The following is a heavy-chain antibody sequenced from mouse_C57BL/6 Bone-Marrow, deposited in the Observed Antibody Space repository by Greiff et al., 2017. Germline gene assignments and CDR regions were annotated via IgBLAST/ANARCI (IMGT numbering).Heavy chain of an antibody. D-gene: IGHD2-3*01. CDR3: ARSAWLLRRYYFDY. J-gene: IGHJ2*01. CDR2: IYPGSGNT. CDR1: GYTFTDYY. V-gene: IGHV1-76*01. Sequence: VQLQQSGAELVRPGASVKLSCKASGYTFTDYYINWVKQRPGQGLEWIARIYPGSGNTYYNEKFKGKATLTAEQSSSTAYMQLSSLTSEDSAVYFCARSAWLLRRYYFDYWGQGTTLTVSS.